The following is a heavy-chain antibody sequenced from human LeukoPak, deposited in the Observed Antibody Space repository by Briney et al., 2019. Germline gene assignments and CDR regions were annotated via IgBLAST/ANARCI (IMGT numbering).Heavy chain of an antibody. Sequence: GASVKVSCKASGDTFNSYAISWVRQAPGQGLERMGGIIPIFGTANYAQKFQGRVTITADESTSTAYMELSSLTSEDTAVYYCARDQGSTLYSVYLLFDYWGQGTLVTVSS. CDR1: GDTFNSYA. V-gene: IGHV1-69*13. CDR3: ARDQGSTLYSVYLLFDY. D-gene: IGHD5/OR15-5a*01. CDR2: IIPIFGTA. J-gene: IGHJ4*02.